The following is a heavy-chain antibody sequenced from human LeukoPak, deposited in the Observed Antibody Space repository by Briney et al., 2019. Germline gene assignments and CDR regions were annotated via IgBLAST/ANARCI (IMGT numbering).Heavy chain of an antibody. J-gene: IGHJ6*03. Sequence: SETLSPTCTVSGGSISSYYWSWIRQPPGKGLEWIGYIYYSGSTNYNPSLKSRVTISVDTSKNQFSLKLSSVTAADTAVYYCARGYGDYDLAYYYYMDVWGKGTTVTISS. D-gene: IGHD4-17*01. CDR2: IYYSGST. V-gene: IGHV4-59*01. CDR1: GGSISSYY. CDR3: ARGYGDYDLAYYYYMDV.